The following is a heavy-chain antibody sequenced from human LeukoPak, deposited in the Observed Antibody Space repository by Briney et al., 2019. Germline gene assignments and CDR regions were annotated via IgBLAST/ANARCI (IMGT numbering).Heavy chain of an antibody. V-gene: IGHV3-30-3*01. Sequence: PGRSLRLSCAASGFTFSSYAMHWVRQAPGKGLEWVAVISYDGSNKYYADSVKGRFTISRDNSKNTLYLQMNSLRAEDTAVYYCAKELKNYYYGSVTGAFDIWGQGTMVTVSS. D-gene: IGHD3-10*01. CDR2: ISYDGSNK. CDR3: AKELKNYYYGSVTGAFDI. CDR1: GFTFSSYA. J-gene: IGHJ3*02.